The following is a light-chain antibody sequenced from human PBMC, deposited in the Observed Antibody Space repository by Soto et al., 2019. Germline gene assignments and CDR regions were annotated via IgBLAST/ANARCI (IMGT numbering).Light chain of an antibody. CDR1: SSDIGAYNY. J-gene: IGLJ1*01. V-gene: IGLV2-14*01. CDR2: DVS. CDR3: SSYTSSATYV. Sequence: QSVLTQPASVSGSPGQSITISCTGTSSDIGAYNYVSWYQQHPDKAPKLMIYDVSNRPSGLSNRFSGSKSGNTASLTISGLQAEDEADYYCSSYTSSATYVFGTGTKVTVL.